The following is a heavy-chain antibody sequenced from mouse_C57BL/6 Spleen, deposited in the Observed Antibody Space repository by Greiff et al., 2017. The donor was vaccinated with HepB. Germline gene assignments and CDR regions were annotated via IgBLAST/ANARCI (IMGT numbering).Heavy chain of an antibody. CDR2: SDPEDGET. CDR3: AQTGGNYVDY. CDR1: GFNIKDYY. J-gene: IGHJ2*01. Sequence: EVQLQQSGAELVKPGASVKFSCTASGFNIKDYYMHWVKQRTEQGPEWIGRSDPEDGETKYAPKFQGKATITADTSSNTADLQLSSLTSEDTAVYYCAQTGGNYVDYWGQGTTLTVSS. V-gene: IGHV14-2*01.